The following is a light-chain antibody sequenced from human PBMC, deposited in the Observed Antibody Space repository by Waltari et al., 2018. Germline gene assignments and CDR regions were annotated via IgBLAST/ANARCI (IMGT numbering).Light chain of an antibody. CDR1: QSVGRS. V-gene: IGKV3-20*01. Sequence: EIVLTQSPGTLSLSPGERATLSCGASQSVGRSLAWYQQKPGRAPRLLLYDASSRATGIRDRFSGSGFGTDFSLTSSRLEPEDFAVYYCQHYVRLPVTFGQGTKVEIK. CDR3: QHYVRLPVT. J-gene: IGKJ1*01. CDR2: DAS.